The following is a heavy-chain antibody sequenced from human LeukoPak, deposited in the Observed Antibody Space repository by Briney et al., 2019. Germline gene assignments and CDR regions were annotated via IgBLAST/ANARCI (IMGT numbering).Heavy chain of an antibody. V-gene: IGHV4-4*02. CDR3: AKNNGSRGYFDY. CDR1: GGSISSSNW. CDR2: IYHSGST. J-gene: IGHJ4*02. D-gene: IGHD1-26*01. Sequence: SGTLSLTCAVSGGSISSSNWWSWVRQPPGKGLKWIGEIYHSGSTNYNPSLKSRVTISVDKSKNQFSLKLSSVTAADTAVYYCAKNNGSRGYFDYWGQGALVTVSS.